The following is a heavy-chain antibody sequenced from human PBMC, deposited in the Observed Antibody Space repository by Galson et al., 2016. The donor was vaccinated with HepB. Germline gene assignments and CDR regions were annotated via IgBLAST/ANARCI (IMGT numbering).Heavy chain of an antibody. CDR3: AREGMIWFGKSSPAPFYFDS. V-gene: IGHV3-11*06. J-gene: IGHJ4*02. CDR2: ISSAGSHT. D-gene: IGHD3-10*01. CDR1: GFNFSDYY. Sequence: SLRLSCATSGFNFSDYYMTWIRQAPGKGLEWVSYISSAGSHTKYADSVKGRFTISRDNAKSTLSLHINSLRAEDTAVYFCAREGMIWFGKSSPAPFYFDSWGQGTPVTVSS.